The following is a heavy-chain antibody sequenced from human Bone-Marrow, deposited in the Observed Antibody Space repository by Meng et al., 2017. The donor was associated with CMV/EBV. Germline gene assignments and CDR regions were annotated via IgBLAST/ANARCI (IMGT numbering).Heavy chain of an antibody. CDR2: IYYSGST. J-gene: IGHJ4*02. D-gene: IGHD3-3*01. Sequence: SETLSLTCTVSGGSVSSGSYYWSWIRQPPGKGLEWIGYIYYSGSTNYNPSLKSRVTISEDTSKNQFSLKLSSVTAADTAVYYCARRSDFWSGYWENYFDYWGQGTLVTVSS. CDR3: ARRSDFWSGYWENYFDY. V-gene: IGHV4-61*01. CDR1: GGSVSSGSYY.